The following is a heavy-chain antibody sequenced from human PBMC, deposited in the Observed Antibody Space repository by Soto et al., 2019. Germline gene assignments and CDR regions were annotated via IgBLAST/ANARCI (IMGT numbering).Heavy chain of an antibody. CDR1: GYSFITHW. V-gene: IGHV5-51*01. CDR2: IYPGDSDS. CDR3: ARLVGATTSGFDY. Sequence: PGESLKISCTASGYSFITHWIGWVRQMPGKGLEWLGVIYPGDSDSRYSPSFQGLVTISADKSVSTAYLQWSSLRASDTAMYYCARLVGATTSGFDYWGQGTLVTVSS. D-gene: IGHD1-26*01. J-gene: IGHJ4*02.